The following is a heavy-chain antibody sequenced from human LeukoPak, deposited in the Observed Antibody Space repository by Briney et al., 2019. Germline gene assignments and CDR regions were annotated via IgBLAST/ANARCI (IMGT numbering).Heavy chain of an antibody. V-gene: IGHV4-34*01. D-gene: IGHD2-2*01. CDR3: AREDCSSTSCYCLN. Sequence: KPSETLSLTCAVYGGSFSGYYWSWIRQPPGKGLEWIGEINHSGSTNYNPSLKSRVTISVDTSKNQFSLKLSSVTAADTAVYYCAREDCSSTSCYCLNWGQGTLVTVSS. CDR1: GGSFSGYY. J-gene: IGHJ4*02. CDR2: INHSGST.